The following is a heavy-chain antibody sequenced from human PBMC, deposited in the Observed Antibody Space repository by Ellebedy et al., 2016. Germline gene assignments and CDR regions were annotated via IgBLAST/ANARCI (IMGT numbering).Heavy chain of an antibody. V-gene: IGHV3-23*01. CDR3: VSGIVGAELDH. Sequence: GGSLRLSXPASGFTFSNYVMTWVRQAPGKGLEWVSAISSSGGSTFYVDSVKGRFTISRDNSKSTLYLQMSRLRPEDTAVYFCVSGIVGAELDHWGQGTLVTVSS. CDR1: GFTFSNYV. CDR2: ISSSGGST. D-gene: IGHD1-26*01. J-gene: IGHJ4*02.